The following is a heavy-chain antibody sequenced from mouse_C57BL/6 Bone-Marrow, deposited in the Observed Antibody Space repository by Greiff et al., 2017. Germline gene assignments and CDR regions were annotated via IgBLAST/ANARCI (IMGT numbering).Heavy chain of an antibody. CDR2: IDPENGDT. Sequence: EVQLQQSGAELVRPGASVKLSCTASGFNITDDYMHWVKQRPEQGLEWIGWIDPENGDTEYASKFQGKATITADTSSNTAYLQLSSLTSEDTAVYYWTALPLIYYGNPYDAMDYWGQGTSVTVSA. CDR3: TALPLIYYGNPYDAMDY. D-gene: IGHD2-1*01. V-gene: IGHV14-4*01. CDR1: GFNITDDY. J-gene: IGHJ4*01.